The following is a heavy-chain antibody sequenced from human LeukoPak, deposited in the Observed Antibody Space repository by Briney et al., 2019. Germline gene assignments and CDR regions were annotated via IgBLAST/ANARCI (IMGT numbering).Heavy chain of an antibody. CDR1: GFTFSSYG. J-gene: IGHJ4*02. V-gene: IGHV3-30*02. Sequence: PGGSLRLSYAASGFTFSSYGMHWVRQAPGKGLEWVAFIRYDGSNKYYADSVKGRFTISRDNSKNTLYLQMNSLRAEDTAVYYCAKDERTHDIVVVPAAIPYWGQGTLVTVSS. D-gene: IGHD2-2*01. CDR3: AKDERTHDIVVVPAAIPY. CDR2: IRYDGSNK.